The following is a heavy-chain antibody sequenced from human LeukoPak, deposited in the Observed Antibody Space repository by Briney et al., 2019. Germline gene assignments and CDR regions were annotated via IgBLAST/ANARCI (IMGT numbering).Heavy chain of an antibody. CDR1: GYTLTELS. CDR2: FDPEDGET. Sequence: ASVKVSRKVSGYTLTELSMHWVRQAPGKGLEWMGGFDPEDGETIYAQKFQGRVTMTEDTSTDTAYMELSSLRSEDTAVYYCATDVRGGSSGWYGGYYYYYGMDVWGKGTTVTVSS. D-gene: IGHD6-19*01. J-gene: IGHJ6*04. CDR3: ATDVRGGSSGWYGGYYYYYGMDV. V-gene: IGHV1-24*01.